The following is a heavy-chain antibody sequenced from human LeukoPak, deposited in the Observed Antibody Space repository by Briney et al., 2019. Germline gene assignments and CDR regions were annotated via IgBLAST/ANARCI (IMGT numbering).Heavy chain of an antibody. D-gene: IGHD4-23*01. Sequence: PSVKLSCKVSGYTLTGYYMHWVRQAPGQGLEWIGWINPDYGGTHYAQKFQGRVTMTRDTCVSTVYMELSRLRSDDTAVYYCARDPGGGADDAFDIWGQGTMVTVSS. V-gene: IGHV1-2*02. J-gene: IGHJ3*02. CDR2: INPDYGGT. CDR3: ARDPGGGADDAFDI. CDR1: GYTLTGYY.